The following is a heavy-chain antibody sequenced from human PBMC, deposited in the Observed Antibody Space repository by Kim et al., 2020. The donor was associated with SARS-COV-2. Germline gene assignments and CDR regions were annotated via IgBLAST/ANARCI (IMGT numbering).Heavy chain of an antibody. D-gene: IGHD6-13*01. Sequence: GGSLRLSCAASGFTFSSYAMHWVRQAPGKGLEWVAVISYDGSNKYYADSVKGRFTISRDNSKNTLYLQMNSLRAEDTAVYYCARDSAAAGRYFDYWGQGTVVSVSS. CDR3: ARDSAAAGRYFDY. J-gene: IGHJ4*02. V-gene: IGHV3-30-3*01. CDR1: GFTFSSYA. CDR2: ISYDGSNK.